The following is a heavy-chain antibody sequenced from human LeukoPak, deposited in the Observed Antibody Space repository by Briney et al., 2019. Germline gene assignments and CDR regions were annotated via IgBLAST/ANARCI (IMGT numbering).Heavy chain of an antibody. CDR2: ISWNSGSI. Sequence: GGSLRLSCAAPGFTFSSYAMSWVRQAPGKGLEWVSGISWNSGSIGYADSVKGRFTISRDNAKNSLYLQMNSLRAEDMALYYCAKAIAREDAFDIWGQGTMVTVSS. CDR3: AKAIAREDAFDI. V-gene: IGHV3-9*03. J-gene: IGHJ3*02. D-gene: IGHD6-6*01. CDR1: GFTFSSYA.